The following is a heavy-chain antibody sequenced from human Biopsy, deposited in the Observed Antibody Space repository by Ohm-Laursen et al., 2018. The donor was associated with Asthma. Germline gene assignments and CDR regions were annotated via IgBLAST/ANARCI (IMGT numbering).Heavy chain of an antibody. J-gene: IGHJ6*02. CDR1: GYSISNGGYY. V-gene: IGHV4-31*02. D-gene: IGHD3-3*01. Sequence: TLSLTWSVSGYSISNGGYYWTWVRQRPGKGLEWIGNIYHRGNTKYNPSLKSRLSFSVETSKNQFSLKLSSVTAADTAIYFCARDYYDFWNRSVYTYFGMDVWGRGTTVVVSS. CDR2: IYHRGNT. CDR3: ARDYYDFWNRSVYTYFGMDV.